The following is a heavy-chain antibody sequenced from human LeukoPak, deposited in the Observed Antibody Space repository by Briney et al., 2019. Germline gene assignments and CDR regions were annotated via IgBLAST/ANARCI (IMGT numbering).Heavy chain of an antibody. CDR2: ISYDGSNK. J-gene: IGHJ1*01. D-gene: IGHD3-22*01. V-gene: IGHV3-30-3*01. CDR3: ARDGDYYDSSGLPSIEYFQH. CDR1: GFTFSSYA. Sequence: GGSLRLSCAASGFTFSSYAMHWVRQAPGKGLEWVAVISYDGSNKYYADSVKGRFTISRDNSKNTLYLQMNSLRAEDTAVYYCARDGDYYDSSGLPSIEYFQHWGQGTLVTVSS.